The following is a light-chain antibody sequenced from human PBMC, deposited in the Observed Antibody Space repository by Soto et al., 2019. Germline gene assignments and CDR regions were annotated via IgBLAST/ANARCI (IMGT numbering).Light chain of an antibody. J-gene: IGKJ1*01. CDR2: DAS. V-gene: IGKV3-20*01. CDR1: ESISSY. Sequence: IVFAQSPATLSLSPGERATLSCRASESISSYLDWYQQKPGQVPRLFIYDASSRATGIPARLSGSGYGTDLTITISRLQNEDFEVYYCQQYGSSTPTFGHGTKVDIK. CDR3: QQYGSSTPT.